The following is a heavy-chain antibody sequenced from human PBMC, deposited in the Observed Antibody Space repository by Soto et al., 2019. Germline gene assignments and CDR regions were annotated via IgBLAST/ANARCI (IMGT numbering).Heavy chain of an antibody. Sequence: SETLSLTCAVYGGSFSGYYWSWIRQPPGKGLEWIGEINHSGSTNYNPSLKSRVTISVDTSKNQFSLKLSSVTAADTAVYYCARVQATVLRYFDWRAFDYWGQGTLVTVSS. CDR1: GGSFSGYY. CDR2: INHSGST. V-gene: IGHV4-34*01. D-gene: IGHD3-9*01. J-gene: IGHJ4*02. CDR3: ARVQATVLRYFDWRAFDY.